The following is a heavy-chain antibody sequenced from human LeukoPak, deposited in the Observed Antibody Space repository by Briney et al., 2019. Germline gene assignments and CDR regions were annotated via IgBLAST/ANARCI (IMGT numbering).Heavy chain of an antibody. CDR2: TRNKATSYTT. CDR1: GFTFSDHY. V-gene: IGHV3-72*01. Sequence: GGSLRLSCAASGFTFSDHYMDWVREAPGKGLEWVGRTRNKATSYTTEYAASVKGRFTISRDDSKNSLYLQMDSLKTEDTAVYYCARVASLTFDYWGQGALVTVSS. J-gene: IGHJ4*02. CDR3: ARVASLTFDY. D-gene: IGHD2-15*01.